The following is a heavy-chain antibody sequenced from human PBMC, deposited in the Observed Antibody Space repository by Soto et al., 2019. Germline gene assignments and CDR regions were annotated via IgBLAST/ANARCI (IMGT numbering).Heavy chain of an antibody. CDR3: ARPNRHYYYYGMDV. Sequence: QVQLVESGGGVVQPGRSLRLSCAASGFTFSSYAMHWVRQAPGKGLEWVAVISYDGSNKYYADSVKGRFTISRDNSKNPLSLQMNSLRAEDTAVYYCARPNRHYYYYGMDVWGQGTTVTVSS. J-gene: IGHJ6*02. V-gene: IGHV3-30-3*01. CDR1: GFTFSSYA. CDR2: ISYDGSNK. D-gene: IGHD7-27*01.